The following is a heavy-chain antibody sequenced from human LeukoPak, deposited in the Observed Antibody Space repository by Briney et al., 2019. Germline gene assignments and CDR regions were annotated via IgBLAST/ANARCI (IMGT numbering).Heavy chain of an antibody. V-gene: IGHV4-39*01. Sequence: PSETLSLTCTVSGGSISSSSYYWGWIRQPPGKGLEWIGSIYYSGSTYYNPSLKSRVTISVDTSKNQFSLKLSSVTAADTAVYYCARFQPYGDDNWFDPWGQGTLVTVSS. CDR2: IYYSGST. CDR3: ARFQPYGDDNWFDP. J-gene: IGHJ5*02. CDR1: GGSISSSSYY. D-gene: IGHD4-17*01.